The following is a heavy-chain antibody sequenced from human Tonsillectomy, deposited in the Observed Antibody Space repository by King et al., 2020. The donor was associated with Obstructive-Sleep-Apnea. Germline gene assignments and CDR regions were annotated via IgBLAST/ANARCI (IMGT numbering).Heavy chain of an antibody. V-gene: IGHV4-34*01. D-gene: IGHD5-18*01. CDR2: INHSGST. J-gene: IGHJ3*01. CDR1: GGSFSDYY. Sequence: VQLQQWGAGLLKPSETLSLTCAVYGGSFSDYYWSWIRQPPEEGLEWIGEINHSGSTNYNPSHNSRLTISVDTSKNQFSLKLSSVTAADTAVYYCARGRKVDTTTAGGAFDPWGQGTMVTVSS. CDR3: ARGRKVDTTTAGGAFDP.